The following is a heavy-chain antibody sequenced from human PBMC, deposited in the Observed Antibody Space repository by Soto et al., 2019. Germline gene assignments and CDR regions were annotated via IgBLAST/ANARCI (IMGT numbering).Heavy chain of an antibody. Sequence: QVQLQESGPGLVKPSETLSPTCTVSGGSISSYYWSWIRHPPGKGLEWIGYIYYSGSTNYNPSLKSRVTISVDTSKNQFSLKLSSVTAADTAVYYCARDGPYGDYESFYYWGQGPLVTVST. CDR3: ARDGPYGDYESFYY. J-gene: IGHJ4*02. CDR2: IYYSGST. CDR1: GGSISSYY. V-gene: IGHV4-59*01. D-gene: IGHD4-17*01.